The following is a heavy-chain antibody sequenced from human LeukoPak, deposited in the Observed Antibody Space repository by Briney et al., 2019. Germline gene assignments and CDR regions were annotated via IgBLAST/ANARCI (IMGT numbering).Heavy chain of an antibody. CDR3: ASAPPSYCSTTSCPGKFDP. CDR2: ISTSSSYI. J-gene: IGHJ5*02. Sequence: GGSLRLSCAASGFTFSSYSMNWVRQAPGKGLEWVSSISTSSSYIYYADSVKGRFTISRDNAKNSLYLQMNSLRAEDTAVYYCASAPPSYCSTTSCPGKFDPWGQGTLVTVSS. D-gene: IGHD2-2*01. CDR1: GFTFSSYS. V-gene: IGHV3-21*01.